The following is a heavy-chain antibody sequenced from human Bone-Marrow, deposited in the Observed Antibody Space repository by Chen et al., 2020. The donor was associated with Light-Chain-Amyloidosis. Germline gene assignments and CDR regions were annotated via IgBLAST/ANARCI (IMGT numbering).Heavy chain of an antibody. J-gene: IGHJ6*02. CDR3: ARDRGRYCTNGVCYIPPVAGNYYYYGMDV. Sequence: QVQLVQSGAEVKKPGSSVKVSCKASGGTFSSYAISRVRQAPGQGLEWMGGIIPIFGTANYAQKFQGRVTITADESTSTAYMELSSLRSEDTAVYYCARDRGRYCTNGVCYIPPVAGNYYYYGMDVWGQGTTVTVSS. D-gene: IGHD2-8*01. CDR1: GGTFSSYA. V-gene: IGHV1-69*01. CDR2: IIPIFGTA.